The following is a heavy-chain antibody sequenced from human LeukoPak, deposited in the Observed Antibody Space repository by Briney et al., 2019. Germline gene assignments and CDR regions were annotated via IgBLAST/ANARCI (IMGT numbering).Heavy chain of an antibody. V-gene: IGHV3-33*01. Sequence: SGRSLRLSCAASGFTFSSYGMHWVRQAPGKGLEWVAVIGYDGTNKYYADSVTGRFTISRDKSKHTLDLQMNSLRVEDTAVYYRARDPGPTLVRGVISYFDYWGQGTLVTVSS. J-gene: IGHJ4*02. CDR3: ARDPGPTLVRGVISYFDY. D-gene: IGHD3-10*01. CDR2: IGYDGTNK. CDR1: GFTFSSYG.